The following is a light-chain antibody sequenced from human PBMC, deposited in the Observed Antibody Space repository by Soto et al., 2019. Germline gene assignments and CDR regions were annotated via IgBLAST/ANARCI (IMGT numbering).Light chain of an antibody. V-gene: IGLV2-14*03. CDR1: SSDVGGFNS. CDR2: DVV. CDR3: SSYTSTMTNV. Sequence: QSALTQPASVSGSPGQSITISCTGTSSDVGGFNSVSWYQLRPGTAPKLILYDVVDRPSGVSYRFSGSKSGNTASLTISVLQAADEADYFCSSYTSTMTNVFGRGTKLTVL. J-gene: IGLJ1*01.